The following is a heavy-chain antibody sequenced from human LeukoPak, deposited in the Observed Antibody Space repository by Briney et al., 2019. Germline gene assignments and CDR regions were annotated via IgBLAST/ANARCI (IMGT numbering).Heavy chain of an antibody. Sequence: GRSLRPSCAASGFTFSSYAMHWVRQAPGKGLEWVAVISYDGSNKYYADSVKGRFTISRDNSKNTLYLQMNSLRAEDTAVYYCARGGVVVPAAPYFDYWGQGTLVTVSS. J-gene: IGHJ4*02. CDR2: ISYDGSNK. CDR1: GFTFSSYA. V-gene: IGHV3-30-3*01. CDR3: ARGGVVVPAAPYFDY. D-gene: IGHD2-2*01.